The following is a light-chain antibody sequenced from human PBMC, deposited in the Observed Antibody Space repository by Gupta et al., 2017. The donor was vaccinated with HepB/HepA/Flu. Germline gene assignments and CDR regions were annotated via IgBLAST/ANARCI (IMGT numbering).Light chain of an antibody. CDR2: GAS. CDR1: QSIRNN. Sequence: ELVMTQSPATLSVSPGERATLSCRASQSIRNNLAWYQQKPGQAPRLLFYGASTRATGIPARFSGSGSGTEFTLTISSLQSEDFAVYYCQQYENWPPLTFGGGTKVEIK. CDR3: QQYENWPPLT. V-gene: IGKV3-15*01. J-gene: IGKJ4*01.